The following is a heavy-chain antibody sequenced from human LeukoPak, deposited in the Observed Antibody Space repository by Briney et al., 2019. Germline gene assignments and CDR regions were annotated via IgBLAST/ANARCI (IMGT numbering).Heavy chain of an antibody. Sequence: GGSLRLSCAASGFTFSSYAMSWVRQAPGKGLEWVSAISGSGGSTYYADSVKGRFTISRENYKNTLYLQMNSLRAEDTAVYYCAKSHGYYDSSGYYYAYYGMDVWGQGTTVTVSS. CDR2: ISGSGGST. CDR1: GFTFSSYA. J-gene: IGHJ6*02. CDR3: AKSHGYYDSSGYYYAYYGMDV. V-gene: IGHV3-23*01. D-gene: IGHD3-22*01.